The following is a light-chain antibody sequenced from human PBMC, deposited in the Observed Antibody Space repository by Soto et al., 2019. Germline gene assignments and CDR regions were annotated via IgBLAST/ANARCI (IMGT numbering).Light chain of an antibody. V-gene: IGKV3-20*01. Sequence: EIVLTQSPGTLSLSPGQGATLSCRASQSVSRGNLAWYPQTPGQAPRLVIYGTSNRETGIPDRFTCSGAGTEFTRPIIRLEREDVAVDSCPQYGTSPKTFGQGTKVDIK. CDR2: GTS. J-gene: IGKJ1*01. CDR3: PQYGTSPKT. CDR1: QSVSRGN.